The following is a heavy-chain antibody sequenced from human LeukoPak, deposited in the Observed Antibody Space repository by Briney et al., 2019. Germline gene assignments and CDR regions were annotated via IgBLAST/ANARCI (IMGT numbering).Heavy chain of an antibody. CDR2: ILGKGSGGRT. D-gene: IGHD3-10*01. CDR3: SWIRGALASYFMDV. CDR1: GFSFSTSW. Sequence: GGSLRLSCAASGFSFSTSWMTWVRQAPGKGLEWVGRILGKGSGGRTDYAAPVQGRFIISRDDSKDTVYLEMNSLKTEDTAVYYCSWIRGALASYFMDVWGKGTTVTISS. J-gene: IGHJ6*03. V-gene: IGHV3-15*01.